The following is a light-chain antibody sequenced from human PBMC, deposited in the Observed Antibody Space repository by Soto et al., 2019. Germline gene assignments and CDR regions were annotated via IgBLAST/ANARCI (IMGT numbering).Light chain of an antibody. Sequence: DIQMTQSPPTLSASVGDRVTITCRASQPISSWLAWYHQKPGKAPELLIYDASNLESGVPSRFSGSGSGTGFTLTISSLQPEDFATYYCQQSYSTPFTFGPGTKVDIK. V-gene: IGKV1-5*01. CDR2: DAS. J-gene: IGKJ3*01. CDR1: QPISSW. CDR3: QQSYSTPFT.